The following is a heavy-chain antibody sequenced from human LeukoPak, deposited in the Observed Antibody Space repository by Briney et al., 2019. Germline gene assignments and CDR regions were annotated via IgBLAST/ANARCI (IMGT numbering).Heavy chain of an antibody. J-gene: IGHJ5*02. CDR3: AKLYCSSTSCRSHGGWFDP. D-gene: IGHD2-2*01. Sequence: GASVKVSCKVSGYTLTELSMHWVRQAPGKGLEWMGGFDPEDGVTIYAQKFQGRVTMTEDTSTDTAYMELSSLRSEDTAVYYCAKLYCSSTSCRSHGGWFDPWGQGTLVTVSS. CDR2: FDPEDGVT. V-gene: IGHV1-24*01. CDR1: GYTLTELS.